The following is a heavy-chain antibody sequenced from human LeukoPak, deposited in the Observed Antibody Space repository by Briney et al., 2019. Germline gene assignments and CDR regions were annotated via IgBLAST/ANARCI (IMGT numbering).Heavy chain of an antibody. CDR1: GFTFSSYS. Sequence: GGSLRLSCAASGFTFSSYSMNWVRQAPGKGLEWVSSISGSGSYIHYADSLKGRFTISRDNAKNSLYLQMNRLRAEDTALYYCARAHGAGGLGYYYMDVWGKGTTVTISS. D-gene: IGHD6-19*01. CDR2: ISGSGSYI. CDR3: ARAHGAGGLGYYYMDV. J-gene: IGHJ6*03. V-gene: IGHV3-21*01.